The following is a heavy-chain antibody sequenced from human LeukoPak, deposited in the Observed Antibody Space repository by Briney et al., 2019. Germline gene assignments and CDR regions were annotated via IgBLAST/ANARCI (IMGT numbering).Heavy chain of an antibody. CDR2: IYHSGST. Sequence: SETLSLTCTVSGYSISSGYYWGWIRQPPGKGLESIGSIYHSGSTYYNPSLKSRVTISVDTSKNQFSLKLSSVTAADTAVYYCARAPGGATHAFDIWGQRTMVTVSS. CDR1: GYSISSGYY. CDR3: ARAPGGATHAFDI. V-gene: IGHV4-38-2*02. J-gene: IGHJ3*02. D-gene: IGHD1-26*01.